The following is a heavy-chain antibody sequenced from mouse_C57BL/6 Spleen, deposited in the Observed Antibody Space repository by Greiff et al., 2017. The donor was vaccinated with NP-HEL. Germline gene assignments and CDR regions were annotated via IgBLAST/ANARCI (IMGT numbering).Heavy chain of an antibody. CDR3: AREGEQTAQALDY. CDR1: GYTFTSYW. Sequence: VQLQQPGAELVRPGTSVKLSCKASGYTFTSYWMHWVKQRPGQGLEWIGVIDPSDSYTNYNQKFKGKATLTVDTSSSTAYMQLSSLTSEDSAVYYCAREGEQTAQALDYWGQGTTLTVSS. CDR2: IDPSDSYT. J-gene: IGHJ2*01. V-gene: IGHV1-59*01. D-gene: IGHD3-2*02.